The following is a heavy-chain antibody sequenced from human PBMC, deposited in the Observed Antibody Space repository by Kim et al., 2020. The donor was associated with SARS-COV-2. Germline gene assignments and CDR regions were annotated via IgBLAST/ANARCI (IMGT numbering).Heavy chain of an antibody. Sequence: YLGSVKGRFTISRDNAKNSLYLQMNSLRAGDTAVYYCARSYSGVWEGGGYWGQGTLVTVSS. CDR3: ARSYSGVWEGGGY. D-gene: IGHD1-26*01. V-gene: IGHV3-7*04. J-gene: IGHJ4*01.